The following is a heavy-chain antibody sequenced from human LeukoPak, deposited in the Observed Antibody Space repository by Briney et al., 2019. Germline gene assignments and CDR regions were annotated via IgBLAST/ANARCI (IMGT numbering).Heavy chain of an antibody. V-gene: IGHV3-48*02. CDR1: GFTFSTYG. Sequence: GGSLRLSCAASGFTFSTYGMNWVRQAPGKGLEWVSYISSSSSTIYYADSVKGRFTISRDSGKNSLYLQMNSLRDEDTAVYYCARTSMRAFDIWGQGTTVTVSS. CDR2: ISSSSSTI. CDR3: ARTSMRAFDI. J-gene: IGHJ3*02. D-gene: IGHD2/OR15-2a*01.